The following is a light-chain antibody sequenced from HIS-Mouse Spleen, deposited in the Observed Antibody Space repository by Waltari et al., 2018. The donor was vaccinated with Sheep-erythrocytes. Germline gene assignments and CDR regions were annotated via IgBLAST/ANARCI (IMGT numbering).Light chain of an antibody. V-gene: IGLV3-1*01. CDR3: QAWDSSTAV. CDR2: HDS. CDR1: KLGDKY. J-gene: IGLJ2*01. Sequence: SYELTQPPSLSVSPGQTASITCSGDKLGDKYACWYQQKPGQSPVLVIYHDSKRPSGIPERVSGSNSGNTATLTISGTQAMDEADYYRQAWDSSTAVFGGGTKLTVL.